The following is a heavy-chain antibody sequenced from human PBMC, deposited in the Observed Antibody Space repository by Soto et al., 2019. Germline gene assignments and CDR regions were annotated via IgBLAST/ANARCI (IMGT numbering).Heavy chain of an antibody. V-gene: IGHV3-64*01. Sequence: EVQLAESGGGLAQPGGSLRLSCAASGFTLSGYAMDWVRQAPGKGLEYVSGINSHGVGTDYANSVQGRFTISRDNAKNTVYLQMGSLRPEDMAVYYCARRARADFYYMDVWGKGTTVTVSS. CDR1: GFTLSGYA. CDR2: INSHGVGT. J-gene: IGHJ6*03. D-gene: IGHD6-6*01. CDR3: ARRARADFYYMDV.